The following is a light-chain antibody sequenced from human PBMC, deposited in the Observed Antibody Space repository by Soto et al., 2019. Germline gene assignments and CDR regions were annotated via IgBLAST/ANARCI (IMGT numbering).Light chain of an antibody. V-gene: IGKV3-20*01. CDR1: RSVSGNY. J-gene: IGKJ1*01. Sequence: EIVLTQSPGTLSLSPGERATLSCRASRSVSGNYLAWFQQKPGQAPRLLIYGASSRASGIPDRFSGSGSGTDFTLTISRLEPEDFAVYYCQQYGFSLRTFGQGTMVDIK. CDR3: QQYGFSLRT. CDR2: GAS.